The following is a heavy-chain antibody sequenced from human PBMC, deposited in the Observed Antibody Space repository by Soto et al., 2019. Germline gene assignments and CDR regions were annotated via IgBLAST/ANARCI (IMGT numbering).Heavy chain of an antibody. V-gene: IGHV1-58*01. D-gene: IGHD3-16*02. J-gene: IGHJ4*02. CDR2: IVVGSGNT. CDR1: GFTFTSSA. Sequence: SVKVSCKASGFTFTSSAVQWVRQARGQRLEWIGWIVVGSGNTNYAQKFQERVTITRDMSTSTAYMELSSLRSEDTAVYYCAAEGLRLGELSFNFDDWGQGTLVTVSS. CDR3: AAEGLRLGELSFNFDD.